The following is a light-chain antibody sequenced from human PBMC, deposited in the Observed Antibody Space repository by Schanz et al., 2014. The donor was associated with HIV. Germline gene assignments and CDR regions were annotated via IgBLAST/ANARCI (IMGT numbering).Light chain of an antibody. J-gene: IGLJ2*01. Sequence: QSALTQPASVSGSPGQSITISCTGTSSDVGGYNFVSWYQHHPAEPPKLIIYEVNKRPSGVPNRFSGSKSGNTASLTVSGLQADDEADYYCTSYGGSNNLLFGGGTKLTVL. V-gene: IGLV2-8*01. CDR2: EVN. CDR1: SSDVGGYNF. CDR3: TSYGGSNNLL.